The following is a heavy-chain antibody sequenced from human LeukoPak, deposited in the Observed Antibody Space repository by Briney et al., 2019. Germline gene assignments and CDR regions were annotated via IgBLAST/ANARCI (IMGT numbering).Heavy chain of an antibody. J-gene: IGHJ4*02. CDR2: INPNDGDT. V-gene: IGHV1-2*02. Sequence: ASVKVSCKASGYTFTDYYMHWVRQAPGQGFEWMGCINPNDGDTNYAQKFQGRVTMTRETSISTAHMEVSRLRSDDTAVYYCARANFLYCSSSTCLFDYWGQGTLVTVSS. CDR3: ARANFLYCSSSTCLFDY. CDR1: GYTFTDYY. D-gene: IGHD2-2*01.